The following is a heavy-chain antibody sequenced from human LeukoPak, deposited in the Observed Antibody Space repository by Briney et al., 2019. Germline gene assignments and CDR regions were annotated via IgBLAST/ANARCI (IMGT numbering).Heavy chain of an antibody. CDR1: GGTFSSYA. J-gene: IGHJ4*02. D-gene: IGHD4-23*01. Sequence: SVKVSCKASGGTFSSYAISWVRQAPGQGLEWMGGIIPIFGTANYAQKFQGRVTITADESTSTAYMELSGLRSEDTAVYYCARVGGMTTVVTPRWYFDYWGQGTLVTVSS. V-gene: IGHV1-69*13. CDR3: ARVGGMTTVVTPRWYFDY. CDR2: IIPIFGTA.